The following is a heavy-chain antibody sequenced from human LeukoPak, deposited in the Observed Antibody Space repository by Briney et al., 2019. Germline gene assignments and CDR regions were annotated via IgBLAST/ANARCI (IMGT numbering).Heavy chain of an antibody. Sequence: PGRSLRLSCAASGFTFSSYAMHWVRQAPGKGLEWVAVISYDGSNKYYADSVKGRFTISRDNSKNTLYLQMNSLRAEDTAVYYCARCEAVHPQAGGDYWGQGTLVTVSS. V-gene: IGHV3-30-3*01. J-gene: IGHJ4*02. CDR1: GFTFSSYA. CDR2: ISYDGSNK. D-gene: IGHD6-19*01. CDR3: ARCEAVHPQAGGDY.